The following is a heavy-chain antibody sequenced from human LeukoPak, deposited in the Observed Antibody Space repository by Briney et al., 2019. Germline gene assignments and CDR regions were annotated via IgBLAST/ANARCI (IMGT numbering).Heavy chain of an antibody. Sequence: PSETLSLTCAVSGGSISSNNWWIWVRQSPGKGLEWIGSIYYSGSTYYNPSLKSRVTISVDTSKNQFSLKLSSVTAADTAVYYCARAPLSGYYFDAFDIWGQGTMVTVSS. CDR2: IYYSGST. J-gene: IGHJ3*02. CDR1: GGSISSNNW. D-gene: IGHD3-22*01. CDR3: ARAPLSGYYFDAFDI. V-gene: IGHV4-4*02.